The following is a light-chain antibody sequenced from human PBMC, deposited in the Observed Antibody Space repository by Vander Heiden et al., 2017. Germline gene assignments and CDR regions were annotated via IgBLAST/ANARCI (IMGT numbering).Light chain of an antibody. CDR3: QQSYSTPPT. CDR2: AAS. Sequence: DIQMTQSPSSLSASVGDRVTITCRASQSISSYLNWYQQKPGKAPKLLIYAASSFQSGVPSRFSGSGSGTDFTLTMSRLQPEDFATYYCQQSYSTPPTFGGGTKVEIK. J-gene: IGKJ4*01. V-gene: IGKV1-39*01. CDR1: QSISSY.